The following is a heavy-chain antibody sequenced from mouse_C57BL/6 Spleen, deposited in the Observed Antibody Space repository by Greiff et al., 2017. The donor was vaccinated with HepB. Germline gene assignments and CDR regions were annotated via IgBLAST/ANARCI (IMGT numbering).Heavy chain of an antibody. J-gene: IGHJ1*03. CDR3: ARSWDGSSPVDV. CDR1: GYAFSSSW. V-gene: IGHV1-82*01. D-gene: IGHD1-1*01. CDR2: IYPGDGDT. Sequence: QVQLKQSGPELVKPGASVKISCKASGYAFSSSWMNWVKQRPGKGLEWIGRIYPGDGDTNYNGKFKGKATLTADKSSSTAYMQLSSLTSEDSAVYFCARSWDGSSPVDVWGTGTTVTVSS.